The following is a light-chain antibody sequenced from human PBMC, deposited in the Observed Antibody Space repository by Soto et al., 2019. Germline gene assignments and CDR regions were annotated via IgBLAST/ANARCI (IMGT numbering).Light chain of an antibody. CDR1: QSVSSSY. CDR2: GAS. V-gene: IGKV3-20*01. J-gene: IGKJ2*01. Sequence: EIVLTQSPGTLSLSPGERATLSCRASQSVSSSYLAWYQQKPGQAPRLLIYGASGRDTGIPDRFSGSGSGTDFTLTISRLEPEDFAVYYCQQYGSSPGYTFGQGTKLEIK. CDR3: QQYGSSPGYT.